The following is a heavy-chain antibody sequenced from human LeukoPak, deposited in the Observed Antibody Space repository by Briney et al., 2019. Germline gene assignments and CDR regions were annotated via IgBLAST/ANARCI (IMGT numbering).Heavy chain of an antibody. Sequence: PSETLSLTCAVYGGSFSGYYWSWIRQPPGKGLEWIGEINHSGSTNYNPSLKSRVTISVDTSKNQFSLKLSSVTAADTAVYYCARRVGSGWYSYWGQGTLVTVSS. CDR1: GGSFSGYY. V-gene: IGHV4-34*01. J-gene: IGHJ4*02. CDR2: INHSGST. D-gene: IGHD6-19*01. CDR3: ARRVGSGWYSY.